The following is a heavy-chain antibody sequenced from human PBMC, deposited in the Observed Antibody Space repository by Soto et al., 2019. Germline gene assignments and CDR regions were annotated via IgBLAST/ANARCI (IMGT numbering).Heavy chain of an antibody. J-gene: IGHJ4*02. Sequence: GGSLRLSCAASVFTFSDYYISWIRQAPGKGLEWVSYISSSGSIIYYADSVKGRFTISRDNAKNSLYLQMNSLRAEDTAVYYCNSAVDYWGQGTMVTVSS. CDR1: VFTFSDYY. V-gene: IGHV3-11*01. CDR2: ISSSGSII. D-gene: IGHD5-18*01. CDR3: NSAVDY.